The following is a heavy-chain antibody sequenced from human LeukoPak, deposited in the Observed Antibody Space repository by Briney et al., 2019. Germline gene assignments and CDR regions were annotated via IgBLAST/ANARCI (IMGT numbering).Heavy chain of an antibody. CDR1: GGTFSSYA. J-gene: IGHJ5*02. CDR2: IIPIFGTA. CDR3: ARGLSGYDSSGYYAWWFDP. D-gene: IGHD3-22*01. Sequence: SVKVSCKASGGTFSSYAISWVRQAPGQGLEWMGGIIPIFGTANYAQKFQGRVTITADESTSTAYVELSSLRSEDTAVYYCARGLSGYDSSGYYAWWFDPWGQGTLVTVSS. V-gene: IGHV1-69*13.